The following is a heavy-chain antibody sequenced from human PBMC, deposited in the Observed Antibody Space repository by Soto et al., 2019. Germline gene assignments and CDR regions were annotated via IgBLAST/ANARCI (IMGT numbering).Heavy chain of an antibody. J-gene: IGHJ4*02. CDR1: GGTFSSYT. Sequence: QVQLVQSGAEVKKPGSSVKVSCKASGGTFSSYTISWVRQAPGQGLEWMGRIIPILALANYAQKFQGRVTMTADKSTSTAYMELSSLRSEDTAVYYCARERLRGGFDYWGPGTLVTVSS. CDR2: IIPILALA. CDR3: ARERLRGGFDY. V-gene: IGHV1-69*08. D-gene: IGHD3-10*01.